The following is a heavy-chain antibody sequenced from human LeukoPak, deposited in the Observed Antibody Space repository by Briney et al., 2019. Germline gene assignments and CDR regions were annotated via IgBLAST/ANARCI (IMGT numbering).Heavy chain of an antibody. J-gene: IGHJ4*02. D-gene: IGHD3-10*01. V-gene: IGHV1-18*01. CDR1: GLSLTHYG. Sequence: ASVTVSCKASGLSLTHYGISWVRQAPGQGLVWMGWISFYNGDTLYAQNFQGRLTVTTDTSTSTAYMELTSLTSDDTAVYYCARGSYYDYWGQGTLVTVSS. CDR2: ISFYNGDT. CDR3: ARGSYYDY.